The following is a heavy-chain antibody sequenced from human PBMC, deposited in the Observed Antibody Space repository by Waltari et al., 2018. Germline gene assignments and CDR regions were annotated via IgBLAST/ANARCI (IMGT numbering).Heavy chain of an antibody. CDR2: IYYSGST. J-gene: IGHJ3*02. CDR3: ATIVGATGPAFDI. Sequence: QLQLQESGPGLVKPSETLSLTCTVSGGSISSSTYSWGCIRQPPGKGLEWIGRIYYSGSTYYNPSLKSRVTISVDTSKNQFSLKLSSVTAADTAVYYCATIVGATGPAFDIWGQGTMVTVSS. D-gene: IGHD1-26*01. CDR1: GGSISSSTYS. V-gene: IGHV4-39*07.